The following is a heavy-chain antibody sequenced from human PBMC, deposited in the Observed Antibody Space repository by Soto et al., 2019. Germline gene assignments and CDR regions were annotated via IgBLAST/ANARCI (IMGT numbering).Heavy chain of an antibody. Sequence: PGESLKISCKGSGYSFTSYWIGWVRQMPGKGLERVGIIYPGDSDTRYSPSFQGQVTISADKSITTTYLQWSSLKASDTAIYYCARLFDTSGWYDYWGQGTLVTAPQ. D-gene: IGHD6-19*01. V-gene: IGHV5-51*01. J-gene: IGHJ4*02. CDR3: ARLFDTSGWYDY. CDR2: IYPGDSDT. CDR1: GYSFTSYW.